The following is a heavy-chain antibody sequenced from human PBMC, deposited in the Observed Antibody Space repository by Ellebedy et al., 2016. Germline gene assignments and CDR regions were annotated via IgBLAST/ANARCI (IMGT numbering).Heavy chain of an antibody. J-gene: IGHJ4*02. CDR3: ARNPGDCYSCGY. Sequence: GESLKISXAASGFTFGNNYMIWVRQAPGKGLEWVSLFYSGGSTYYADSVKGRFTISRDNSKNTLYLQMNSLRAEDTAVYYCARNPGDCYSCGYWGQGTLVTVSS. V-gene: IGHV3-53*01. D-gene: IGHD2-21*02. CDR2: FYSGGST. CDR1: GFTFGNNY.